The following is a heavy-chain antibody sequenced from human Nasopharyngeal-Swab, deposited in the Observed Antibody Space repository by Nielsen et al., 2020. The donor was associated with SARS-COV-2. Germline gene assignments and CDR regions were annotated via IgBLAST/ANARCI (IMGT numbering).Heavy chain of an antibody. Sequence: WIRQPPGKGLEWVSSISGSGFTYYSDSVKGRITISRDNSMDTLYLQMNSLRAEDTATYYCAKDWLYTSAWYGGSWGQGTLVTVSS. CDR2: ISGSGFT. J-gene: IGHJ5*02. CDR3: AKDWLYTSAWYGGS. D-gene: IGHD3-22*01. V-gene: IGHV3-23*01.